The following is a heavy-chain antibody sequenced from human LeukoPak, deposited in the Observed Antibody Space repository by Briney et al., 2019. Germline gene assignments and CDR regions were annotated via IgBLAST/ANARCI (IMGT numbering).Heavy chain of an antibody. CDR3: ARLGYDFWSGYLYYYYYYMDV. CDR1: GGSISSYY. V-gene: IGHV4-4*09. CDR2: IYTSGNT. D-gene: IGHD3-3*01. J-gene: IGHJ6*03. Sequence: PSETLSLTRTVSGGSISSYYWSWLRQPPGKGLEWIGYIYTSGNTNYNPSLKSRVTISVDTSKSQFSLKLSSVTAADTAVYYCARLGYDFWSGYLYYYYYYMDVWGKGTTVTVSS.